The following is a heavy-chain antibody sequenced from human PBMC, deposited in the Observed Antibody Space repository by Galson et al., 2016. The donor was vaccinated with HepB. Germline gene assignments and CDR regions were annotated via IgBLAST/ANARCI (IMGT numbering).Heavy chain of an antibody. CDR1: GFSFSTYW. Sequence: SLRLSCAASGFSFSTYWVAWVRQAPGKGLEWVANIKEDGSETFYADSVKGRFSISRDNAKNSVYLQMNSLRAEDTAVYYCARDVNYGIFDRWGQGTLVTVSS. CDR2: IKEDGSET. CDR3: ARDVNYGIFDR. J-gene: IGHJ4*02. D-gene: IGHD3-10*01. V-gene: IGHV3-7*01.